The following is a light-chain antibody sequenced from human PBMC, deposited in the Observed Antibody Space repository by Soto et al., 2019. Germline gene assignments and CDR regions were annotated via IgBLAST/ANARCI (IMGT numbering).Light chain of an antibody. Sequence: VMMTQSPLYLPVTLGQSASISCRSSQSLVYNDGDSYLNWFHQRPGQSPRRLIYKVSNRDSGVPDRFSGSESGADFTLKASRVEAEDVGVFYSMQRAHWPFGGGAKVEIE. J-gene: IGKJ4*01. CDR1: QSLVYNDGDSY. V-gene: IGKV2-30*01. CDR2: KVS. CDR3: MQRAHWP.